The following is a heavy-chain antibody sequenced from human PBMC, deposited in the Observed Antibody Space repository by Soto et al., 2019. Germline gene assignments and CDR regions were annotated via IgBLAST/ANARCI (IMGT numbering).Heavy chain of an antibody. CDR3: AHKGGRGAAMDV. D-gene: IGHD2-15*01. CDR1: GFSLSNSGVG. Sequence: QITLKESGPTLVKPTQTLTLTCTFSGFSLSNSGVGVGWIRQPPGKALEWLTLIYWDDDERYSPSLKSRLTITKATANNPVVLTLTNMDPVDTATYLCAHKGGRGAAMDVWGQGPTVTVSS. V-gene: IGHV2-5*02. J-gene: IGHJ6*02. CDR2: IYWDDDE.